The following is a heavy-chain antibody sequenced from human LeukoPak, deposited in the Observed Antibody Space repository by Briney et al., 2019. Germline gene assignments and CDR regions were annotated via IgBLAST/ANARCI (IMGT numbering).Heavy chain of an antibody. J-gene: IGHJ5*02. CDR3: ATDFYDST. CDR1: GFTFSNAW. D-gene: IGHD3-22*01. V-gene: IGHV3-15*07. Sequence: GGSLRLSCATSGFTFSNAWMNWVRQAPGMGLEWVGRIRSNSDGGTIDYAAPVKGRFTLSRDDSKTTLYLQMNSLQTEDTAVYYCATDFYDSTWGQGTLVTVSS. CDR2: IRSNSDGGTI.